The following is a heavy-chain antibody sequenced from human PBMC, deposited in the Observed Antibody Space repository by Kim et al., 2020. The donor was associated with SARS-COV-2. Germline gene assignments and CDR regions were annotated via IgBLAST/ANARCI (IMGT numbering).Heavy chain of an antibody. V-gene: IGHV3-48*03. CDR3: ARDSPLLYCSSTSCSDAFDI. Sequence: GGSLRLSCAASGFTFSSYEMNWVRQAPGKGLEWVSYISSSGSTIYYADSVKGRFTISRDNAKNSLYLQMNSLRAEDTAVYYCARDSPLLYCSSTSCSDAFDIWGQGTMVTVSS. J-gene: IGHJ3*02. D-gene: IGHD2-2*01. CDR1: GFTFSSYE. CDR2: ISSSGSTI.